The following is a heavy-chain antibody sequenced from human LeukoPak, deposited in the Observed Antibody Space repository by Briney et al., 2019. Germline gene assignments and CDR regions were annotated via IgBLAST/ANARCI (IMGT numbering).Heavy chain of an antibody. CDR2: INHSGST. Sequence: SETLSLTCAVYGGSFSGYYWSWIRQPPGKGLEWIGEINHSGSTNYNPSLKSRVTISVDTSKNQFSLKLNSVTAADTAVYYCARRSGLAIFGVALWGMDVWGQGTTVTVSS. D-gene: IGHD3-3*01. V-gene: IGHV4-34*01. J-gene: IGHJ6*02. CDR3: ARRSGLAIFGVALWGMDV. CDR1: GGSFSGYY.